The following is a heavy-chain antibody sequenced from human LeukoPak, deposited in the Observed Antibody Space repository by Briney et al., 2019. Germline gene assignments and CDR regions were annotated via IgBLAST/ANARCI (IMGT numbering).Heavy chain of an antibody. CDR1: GFTFSSYG. J-gene: IGHJ4*02. V-gene: IGHV3-33*01. Sequence: GGSPRLSCAASGFTFSSYGMHWVRQAPGKGLEWVAVIWYDGSNKYYADSVKGRFTISRDNSKNTLYLQMNSLRAEDTAVYYCARDGGGVRYFDWENAPNYFDYWGQGTLVTVSS. D-gene: IGHD3-9*01. CDR3: ARDGGGVRYFDWENAPNYFDY. CDR2: IWYDGSNK.